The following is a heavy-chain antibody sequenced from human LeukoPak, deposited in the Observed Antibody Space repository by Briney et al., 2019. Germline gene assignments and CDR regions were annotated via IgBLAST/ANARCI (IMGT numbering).Heavy chain of an antibody. Sequence: GGSLRLSCAASGFTFSNFAMNWVRQAPGKGLGWVSSITDSGGSTYYADSVKGRFTISRDNSRNTNYLQMNSLRAEDTAVYYCAKGGSYVSFDYWGQGALVTVSS. CDR2: ITDSGGST. J-gene: IGHJ4*02. CDR1: GFTFSNFA. V-gene: IGHV3-23*01. D-gene: IGHD1-26*01. CDR3: AKGGSYVSFDY.